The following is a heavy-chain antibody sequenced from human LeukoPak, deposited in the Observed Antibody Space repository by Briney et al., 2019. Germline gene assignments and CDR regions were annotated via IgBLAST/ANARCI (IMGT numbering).Heavy chain of an antibody. J-gene: IGHJ4*02. D-gene: IGHD3-10*01. Sequence: PGGSLRLSCSASGFTFSSYAMRWVRQAPGKGLEYVSAISSNGGSTYYADSVKGRFTISRDNSKNTLYLQMSSLRAEDTAVYYCVINYYGSGSYYRRLDYWGQGTLVTVSS. CDR2: ISSNGGST. CDR3: VINYYGSGSYYRRLDY. CDR1: GFTFSSYA. V-gene: IGHV3-64D*06.